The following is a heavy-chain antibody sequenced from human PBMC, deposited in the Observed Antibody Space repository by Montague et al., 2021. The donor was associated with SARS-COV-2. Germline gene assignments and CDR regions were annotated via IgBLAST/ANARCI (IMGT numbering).Heavy chain of an antibody. Sequence: PALVKPTQTLTLTCTFSGFSLSTSGMCVSWIRQPPGKALEWLALXDWDDDKYYSTSLKTRLTISKDTSKNQVVLTMTNMDPVDTATYYCARSHYDILTGYYTVFDYWGQGTRVTVSS. CDR3: ARSHYDILTGYYTVFDY. CDR1: GFSLSTSGMC. V-gene: IGHV2-70*01. J-gene: IGHJ4*02. D-gene: IGHD3-9*01. CDR2: XDWDDDK.